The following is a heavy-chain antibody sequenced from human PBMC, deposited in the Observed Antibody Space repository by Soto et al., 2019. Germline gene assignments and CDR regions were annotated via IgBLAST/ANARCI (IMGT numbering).Heavy chain of an antibody. D-gene: IGHD6-19*01. CDR3: ARDPVLAFVAAYYFDY. J-gene: IGHJ4*02. Sequence: QVQLVESGGGVVQPGRSLRLSCAASGFTFSSYAMHWVRQAPGKGLEWVAVISYDGSNKYCADSVKGRFTISRDNYKNTLYLQMNSLRAEDTAVYYCARDPVLAFVAAYYFDYWGQGTLVTVSS. CDR1: GFTFSSYA. CDR2: ISYDGSNK. V-gene: IGHV3-30-3*01.